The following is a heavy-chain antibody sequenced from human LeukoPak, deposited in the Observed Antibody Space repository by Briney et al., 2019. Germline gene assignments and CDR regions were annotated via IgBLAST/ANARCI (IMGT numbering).Heavy chain of an antibody. V-gene: IGHV3-23*01. Sequence: GGSLRLSCAASGFTFSSYAMSWVRQAPGKGLEWVSAFSGSGGSTNYADSVKGRFTISRDNSKNTLYLQMNSLRAEDTAVYYCAKDRATRRWGTQEFDYWGQGTLVIVSS. CDR3: AKDRATRRWGTQEFDY. CDR2: FSGSGGST. CDR1: GFTFSSYA. J-gene: IGHJ4*02. D-gene: IGHD3-16*01.